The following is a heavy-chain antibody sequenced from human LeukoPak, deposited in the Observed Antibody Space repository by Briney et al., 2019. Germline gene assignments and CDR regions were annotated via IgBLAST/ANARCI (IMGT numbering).Heavy chain of an antibody. D-gene: IGHD3-22*01. J-gene: IGHJ6*02. CDR3: ARVPVFYYDSSGYPSYYYYGMDV. Sequence: GASVKVSCKASGYTFTSYDINWVRQATGQGLEWMGWMNPNSGNTGYAQKFRGRVTMTRNTSISTAYMELSSLRSEDTAVYYCARVPVFYYDSSGYPSYYYYGMDVWGQGTTVTVSS. V-gene: IGHV1-8*01. CDR1: GYTFTSYD. CDR2: MNPNSGNT.